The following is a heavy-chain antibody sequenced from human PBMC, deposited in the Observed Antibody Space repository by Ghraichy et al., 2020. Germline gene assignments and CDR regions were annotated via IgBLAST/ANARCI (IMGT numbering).Heavy chain of an antibody. CDR3: AKGSFRVAVAGSPSSYFDY. D-gene: IGHD6-19*01. CDR1: GFTFSSYG. Sequence: GESLNISCAASGFTFSSYGMHWVRQAPGKGLEWVAFIRYDGSNKYYADSVKGRFTISRDNSKNTLYLQMNSLRAEDTAVYYCAKGSFRVAVAGSPSSYFDYWSQGTLVTVSS. CDR2: IRYDGSNK. V-gene: IGHV3-30*02. J-gene: IGHJ4*02.